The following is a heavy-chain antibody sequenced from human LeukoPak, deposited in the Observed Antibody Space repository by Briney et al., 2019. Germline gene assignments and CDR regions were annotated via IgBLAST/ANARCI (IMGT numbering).Heavy chain of an antibody. V-gene: IGHV3-30*03. CDR2: ISYDGSNK. CDR1: GFTFSSYS. D-gene: IGHD1-26*01. Sequence: GGSLRLSCAASGFTFSSYSMNWVRQAPGKGLEWVAVISYDGSNKYYADSVKGRFTISRDNSKNTLYLQMNSLRAEDTAVYYCAAYSGSSPGGDYWGQGTLVTVSS. CDR3: AAYSGSSPGGDY. J-gene: IGHJ4*02.